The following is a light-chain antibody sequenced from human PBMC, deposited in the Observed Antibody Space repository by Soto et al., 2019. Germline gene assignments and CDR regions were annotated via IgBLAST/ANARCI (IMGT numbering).Light chain of an antibody. CDR3: QTWGTGIQV. Sequence: QLVLTQSPSASASLGASVKLTCTLSSGHSSYPIAWHQQEPEKGPRYLMKVNSDGSHTKGGGIPDRFSGSSSGAERYLTVSSLQSEDEADYYCQTWGTGIQVFGGGTKLTVL. CDR1: SGHSSYP. CDR2: VNSDGSH. V-gene: IGLV4-69*01. J-gene: IGLJ2*01.